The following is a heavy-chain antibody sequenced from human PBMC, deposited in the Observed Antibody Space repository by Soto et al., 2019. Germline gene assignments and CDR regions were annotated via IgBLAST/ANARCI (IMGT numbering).Heavy chain of an antibody. CDR1: GGSISSYY. CDR2: IYYSGST. V-gene: IGHV4-59*08. J-gene: IGHJ6*03. CDR3: AEAPTGGWPPIYLHYHHMDG. Sequence: QVQLQESGPGLVKPSETLSLTCTVSGGSISSYYWSWIRQPPGKGLEWIGYIYYSGSTNYNPSLKRTITISGDTSQKPVSLKASSWTPAETAVYYRAEAPTGGWPPIYLHYHHMDGWGKGTTVTGPS. D-gene: IGHD6-19*01.